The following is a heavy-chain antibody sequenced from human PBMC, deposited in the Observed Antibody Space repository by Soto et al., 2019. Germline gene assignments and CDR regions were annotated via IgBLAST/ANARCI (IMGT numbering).Heavy chain of an antibody. Sequence: GASVTVSCKASGYTFPSYGIIWVRQAPGQGLGWMGWISAYNGNTNYAQKLQGRVTMTTDTSTSTAYMELRSLRSDDTAVYYCARDRSYDILTGYYKSDAFDIWGQGTMVTVSS. J-gene: IGHJ3*02. D-gene: IGHD3-9*01. CDR3: ARDRSYDILTGYYKSDAFDI. V-gene: IGHV1-18*01. CDR1: GYTFPSYG. CDR2: ISAYNGNT.